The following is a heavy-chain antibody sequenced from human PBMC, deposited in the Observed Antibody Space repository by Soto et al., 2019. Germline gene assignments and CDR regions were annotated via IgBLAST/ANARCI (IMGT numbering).Heavy chain of an antibody. D-gene: IGHD5-12*01. V-gene: IGHV3-30*18. CDR2: ISYDGSNK. CDR1: GFTFNIYG. CDR3: AKDRAPYSGYDSALDY. Sequence: GGSLRLSCAASGFTFNIYGMHWVRQAPGKGLEWVALISYDGSNKNYGDFVKGRFTISRDNSKNTLYLQMNSLRVEDTAVYYCAKDRAPYSGYDSALDYWGQGTQVTVYS. J-gene: IGHJ4*02.